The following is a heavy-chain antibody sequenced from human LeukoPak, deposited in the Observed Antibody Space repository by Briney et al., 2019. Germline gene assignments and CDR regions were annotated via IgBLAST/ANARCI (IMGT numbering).Heavy chain of an antibody. CDR1: GGSISSYY. J-gene: IGHJ6*03. D-gene: IGHD6-6*01. CDR3: ARVRNGRVSYYYYYYMDV. CDR2: IYTSGST. Sequence: SETLSLTCTVSGGSISSYYWSWIRQPAGKGLEWIGRIYTSGSTNYNPSLKSRVTMSVDTSKNQFPLKLSSVTAADTAVYYCARVRNGRVSYYYYYYMDVWGKGTTVTVSS. V-gene: IGHV4-4*07.